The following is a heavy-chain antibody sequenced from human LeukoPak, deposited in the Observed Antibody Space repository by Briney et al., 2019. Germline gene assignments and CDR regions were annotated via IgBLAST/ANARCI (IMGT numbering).Heavy chain of an antibody. D-gene: IGHD6-19*01. J-gene: IGHJ6*03. Sequence: GGSLRLPCAASGFTFSDYYMGWIRQAPGKGLEWVSYISSSGTTIYYAGSVKGRFTISRDNAKNSLYLQMNSLRAEDTAVYYCARDQRQWLDSRYYYYMDVWGKGTTVTISS. V-gene: IGHV3-11*04. CDR3: ARDQRQWLDSRYYYYMDV. CDR1: GFTFSDYY. CDR2: ISSSGTTI.